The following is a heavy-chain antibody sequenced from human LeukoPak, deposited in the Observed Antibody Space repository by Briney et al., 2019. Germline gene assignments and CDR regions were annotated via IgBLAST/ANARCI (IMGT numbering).Heavy chain of an antibody. V-gene: IGHV3-30-3*01. CDR2: ISYDGSNK. J-gene: IGHJ4*02. CDR1: GFTFSSYA. Sequence: GGSLRLSCAASGFTFSSYAMHWVRQAPGKGLEWVAVISYDGSNKYYADPVKGRFTISRDNSKNTLYLQMNSLRAEDTAVYYCARGHDYGDYTLDYWGQGTLVTVSS. D-gene: IGHD4-17*01. CDR3: ARGHDYGDYTLDY.